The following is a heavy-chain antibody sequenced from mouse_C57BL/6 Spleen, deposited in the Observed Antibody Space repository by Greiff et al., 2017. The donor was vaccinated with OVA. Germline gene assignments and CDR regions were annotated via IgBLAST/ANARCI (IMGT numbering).Heavy chain of an antibody. CDR3: ARKGNWDDY. CDR1: GYAFTNYL. J-gene: IGHJ2*01. CDR2: INPGSGGT. D-gene: IGHD4-1*01. Sequence: VQLQQSGAELVRPGPSVKVSCKASGYAFTNYLIEWVKQRPGQGLEWIGVINPGSGGTNYNEKFKGKATLTADNSSSTAYMQLSSLTSEDSAVYFCARKGNWDDYWGQGTTLTVSS. V-gene: IGHV1-54*01.